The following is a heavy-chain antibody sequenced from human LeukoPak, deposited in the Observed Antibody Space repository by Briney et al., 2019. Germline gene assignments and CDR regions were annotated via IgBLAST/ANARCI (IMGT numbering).Heavy chain of an antibody. D-gene: IGHD6-19*01. CDR2: ILYDGRTT. CDR3: ARDWSGWYTGYYYGMDV. V-gene: IGHV3-30*04. CDR1: GFTFRSYT. Sequence: PGGSLRLSCAASGFTFRSYTMHWVRQAPGKGLEWVAVILYDGRTTNYADSVKGRFTISRDNSKNTLYLQMNSLRAEDTAVYYCARDWSGWYTGYYYGMDVWGQGTTVTVSS. J-gene: IGHJ6*02.